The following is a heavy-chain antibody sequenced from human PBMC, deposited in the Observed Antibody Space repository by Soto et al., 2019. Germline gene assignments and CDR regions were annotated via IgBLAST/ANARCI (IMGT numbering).Heavy chain of an antibody. CDR2: ISAHNGNT. V-gene: IGHV1-18*01. Sequence: QVHLVQSGAEVKKPGASVKVSCQGSGYAFTTYGITWVRQAPGQGLEWMGWISAHNGNTNYAQKLQGRVTVTRDTSTITSYMELRSLRSDDTAVYYCARGRYGAYWGQGALVTVSS. CDR3: ARGRYGAY. D-gene: IGHD3-10*01. CDR1: GYAFTTYG. J-gene: IGHJ4*02.